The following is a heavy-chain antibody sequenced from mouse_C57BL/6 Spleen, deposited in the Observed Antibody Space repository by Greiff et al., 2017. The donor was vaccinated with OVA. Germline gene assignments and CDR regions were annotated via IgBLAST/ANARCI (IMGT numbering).Heavy chain of an antibody. CDR3: ARGGFITTVGFDY. CDR2: IYPGDGDT. CDR1: GYAFSSYW. Sequence: VQLQQSGAELVKPGASVKISCKASGYAFSSYWMNWVKQRPGKGLEWIGQIYPGDGDTNYNGKFKGKATLTADKSSSTAYMQLSSLTSEDSAVYFCARGGFITTVGFDYWGQGTTLTVSS. V-gene: IGHV1-80*01. D-gene: IGHD1-1*01. J-gene: IGHJ2*01.